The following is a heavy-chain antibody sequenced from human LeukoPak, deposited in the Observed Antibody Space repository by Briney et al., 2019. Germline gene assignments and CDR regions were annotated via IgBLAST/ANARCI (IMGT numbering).Heavy chain of an antibody. V-gene: IGHV4-59*01. Sequence: PSETLSLTCTVSGESIRTYYWSWIRQPPGKGLEWIGYIYYTGTNDYNPSLKSRVTISLDTSKNQFSLKSNSVTAADTAVYYCARVGYYYDSSGYYFNWFDPWGQGTLVTVSS. J-gene: IGHJ5*02. CDR2: IYYTGTN. D-gene: IGHD3-22*01. CDR1: GESIRTYY. CDR3: ARVGYYYDSSGYYFNWFDP.